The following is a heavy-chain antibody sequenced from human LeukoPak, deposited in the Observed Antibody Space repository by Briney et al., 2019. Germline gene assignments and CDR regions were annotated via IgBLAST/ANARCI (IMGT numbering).Heavy chain of an antibody. CDR1: GFTFSSYS. J-gene: IGHJ4*02. Sequence: GGSLRLSCAASGFTFSSYSMNWVRQAPGKGLEWVSVIYSGGSTYYADSVKGRFTISRDNSKNTLYLQMNSLRAEDTAVYYCARDKRAYSSSWYYFGCWGQGTLVTVSS. CDR2: IYSGGST. D-gene: IGHD6-13*01. CDR3: ARDKRAYSSSWYYFGC. V-gene: IGHV3-66*01.